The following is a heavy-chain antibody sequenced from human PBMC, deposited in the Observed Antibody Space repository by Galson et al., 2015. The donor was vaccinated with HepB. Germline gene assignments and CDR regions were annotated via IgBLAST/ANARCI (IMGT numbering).Heavy chain of an antibody. J-gene: IGHJ6*02. CDR3: ARGLYSSSSWAGGDYYGMDV. Sequence: SVKVSCKASGGTFSSYAISWVRQAPGQGLEWMGGIIPIFGTANYAQKFQGRVTITADESTSTAYMELSSLRSEDTAVYYCARGLYSSSSWAGGDYYGMDVWGQGTTVTVSS. D-gene: IGHD6-6*01. CDR1: GGTFSSYA. V-gene: IGHV1-69*13. CDR2: IIPIFGTA.